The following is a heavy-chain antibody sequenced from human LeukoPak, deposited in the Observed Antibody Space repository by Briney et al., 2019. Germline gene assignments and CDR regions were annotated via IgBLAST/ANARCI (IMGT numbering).Heavy chain of an antibody. J-gene: IGHJ4*02. CDR1: GFTFDDYA. CDR3: AINGGGDSGYGNFDY. D-gene: IGHD5-12*01. V-gene: IGHV3-9*01. CDR2: INWNSGSI. Sequence: PGGSLRLSCVVSGFTFDDYAMHWVRQVPGKGLEWVSGINWNSGSIGYADSVKGRFTTSRDNAKNSLYLQMNSLRAEDTAFYYCAINGGGDSGYGNFDYWGQGTLVTVSS.